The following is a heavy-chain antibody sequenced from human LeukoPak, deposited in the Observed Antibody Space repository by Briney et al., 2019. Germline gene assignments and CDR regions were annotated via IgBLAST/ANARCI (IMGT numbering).Heavy chain of an antibody. CDR3: ARVPAITMVRGVHYFDY. V-gene: IGHV4-34*01. CDR1: GGSFSGYY. CDR2: INHSGSI. Sequence: PSETLSLTCAVFGGSFSGYYWSWIRQPPGKGLEWIGEINHSGSINYNSSLKSRITISVDTSKNQFSLKLSSVTAADTAVYYCARVPAITMVRGVHYFDYWGQGTLVTVSS. J-gene: IGHJ4*02. D-gene: IGHD3-10*01.